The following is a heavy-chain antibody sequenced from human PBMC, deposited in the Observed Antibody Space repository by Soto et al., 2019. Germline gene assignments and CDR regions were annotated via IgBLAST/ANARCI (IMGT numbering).Heavy chain of an antibody. D-gene: IGHD1-26*01. V-gene: IGHV4-39*01. CDR2: IYYSGST. CDR3: ATQEVGGSYVYTFDP. J-gene: IGHJ5*02. CDR1: GGSITSSSYY. Sequence: ETLCLTCTVSGGSITSSSYYWGWIRQPPGKGLEWIGSIYYSGSTYYNPSLKSRVTISVDTSKNQFSLKLSSVTAADTAVYYCATQEVGGSYVYTFDPWGQGTLVTVSS.